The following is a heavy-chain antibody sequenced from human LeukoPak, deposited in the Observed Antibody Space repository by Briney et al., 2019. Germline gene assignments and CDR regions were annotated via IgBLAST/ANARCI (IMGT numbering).Heavy chain of an antibody. CDR2: IKQDGSEK. Sequence: GGSLRLSCAASGFTFSSYWMSWVRQAPGKGLEWVANIKQDGSEKYYVDSVKGRFTISRDNAKNSLYLQMNSLRAEDTAVYYCASYYDSSGYFDAFDIWDQGTMVTVSS. J-gene: IGHJ3*02. CDR1: GFTFSSYW. V-gene: IGHV3-7*05. CDR3: ASYYDSSGYFDAFDI. D-gene: IGHD3-22*01.